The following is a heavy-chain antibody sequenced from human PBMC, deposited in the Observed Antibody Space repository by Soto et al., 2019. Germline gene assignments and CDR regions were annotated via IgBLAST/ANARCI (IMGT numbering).Heavy chain of an antibody. J-gene: IGHJ5*02. D-gene: IGHD1-26*01. CDR3: ARGSSGSYSWLDP. V-gene: IGHV4-34*01. Sequence: SETLSLTCAVYGSSFSTYYWSWLRQPPGKGLEWIGEINHSGSTKYNPSLNSRVTISVDTSKKQFSLNLNSVTAADTAVYYCARGSSGSYSWLDPWGQGTLVNVS. CDR2: INHSGST. CDR1: GSSFSTYY.